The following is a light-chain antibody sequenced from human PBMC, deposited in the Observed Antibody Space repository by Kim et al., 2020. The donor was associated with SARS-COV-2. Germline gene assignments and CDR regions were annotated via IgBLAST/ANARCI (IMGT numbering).Light chain of an antibody. J-gene: IGKJ4*01. CDR1: QSVSSY. Sequence: LSPGERATRSCRASQSVSSYLAWYQQKPGQAPRLLISDASNRATGIPARFSGSGSGTDFTITISSLEPEDFAVYYCQQRSNWPPTFGGGTKVDIK. CDR3: QQRSNWPPT. CDR2: DAS. V-gene: IGKV3-11*01.